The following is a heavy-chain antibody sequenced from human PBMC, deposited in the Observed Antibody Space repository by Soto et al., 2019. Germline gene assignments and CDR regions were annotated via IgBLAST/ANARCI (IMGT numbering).Heavy chain of an antibody. J-gene: IGHJ4*02. V-gene: IGHV3-23*01. D-gene: IGHD3-3*01. CDR1: GFTFSSYA. CDR2: ISGSGGNT. CDR3: AKGKANMIFDVDTLFDY. Sequence: PGGSLSLSYAASGFTFSSYAMSWVRQGPGKGLEWVSAISGSGGNTYYADSVKGRFTISRDNSKKTLYLQMNSLRGEDTAVYYCAKGKANMIFDVDTLFDYWGQGTLVTVSS.